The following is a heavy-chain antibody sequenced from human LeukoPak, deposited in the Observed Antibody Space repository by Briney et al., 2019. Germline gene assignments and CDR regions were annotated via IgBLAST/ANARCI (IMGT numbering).Heavy chain of an antibody. V-gene: IGHV3-30*18. J-gene: IGHJ3*02. Sequence: QTGGYLRLSCAASGFTFSSYGMHWVRQAPGKGLEWVAVISYDGSNKYYADSVKGRFTISRDNSKNTLYLQMNSLRAEDTAVYYCAKADYYGDYGRRDAFDIWGQGTMVTVSS. D-gene: IGHD4-17*01. CDR3: AKADYYGDYGRRDAFDI. CDR1: GFTFSSYG. CDR2: ISYDGSNK.